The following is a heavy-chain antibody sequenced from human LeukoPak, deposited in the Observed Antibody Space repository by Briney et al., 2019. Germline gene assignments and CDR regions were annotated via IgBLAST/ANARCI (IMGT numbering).Heavy chain of an antibody. D-gene: IGHD1-26*01. V-gene: IGHV1-8*01. Sequence: ASVKVSCKASGYTFTSYDVNWVRQATGQGLEWMGWMNPNSGNTGYAQKFQGRVTMTRNTSISTAYMELSSLRSEDTAVYYCAKGVYEVVGLGVDYWGQGTLVTVSS. J-gene: IGHJ4*02. CDR3: AKGVYEVVGLGVDY. CDR1: GYTFTSYD. CDR2: MNPNSGNT.